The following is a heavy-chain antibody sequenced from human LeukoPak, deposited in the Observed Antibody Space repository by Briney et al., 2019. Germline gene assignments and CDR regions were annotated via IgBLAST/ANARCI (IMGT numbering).Heavy chain of an antibody. D-gene: IGHD3-22*01. CDR2: IYYSGST. CDR1: GGSISSYY. CDR3: AADSSGYYVFDY. J-gene: IGHJ4*02. V-gene: IGHV4-59*08. Sequence: SETLSLTCTVSGGSISSYYWSWIRQLPGKGLEWIGYIYYSGSTNYNPSLKSRVTISVDTSKNQFSLKLSSVTAADTAVYYCAADSSGYYVFDYWGQGTLVTVSS.